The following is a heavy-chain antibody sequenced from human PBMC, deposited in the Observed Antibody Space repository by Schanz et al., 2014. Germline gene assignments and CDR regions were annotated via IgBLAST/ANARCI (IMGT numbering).Heavy chain of an antibody. CDR1: GFTFSSYA. J-gene: IGHJ4*02. D-gene: IGHD3-10*01. CDR2: ISGSGAST. CDR3: VRDELLWFGEVLSLDY. Sequence: EVQLLESGGDLVQPGGSLRLSCAASGFTFSSYAMSWVRQAPGKGLEWVSGISGSGASTYYADSVKGRFTISRDNSNKTVDLQMNSLRAEDTALYYCVRDELLWFGEVLSLDYWGQGALVTVSS. V-gene: IGHV3-23*01.